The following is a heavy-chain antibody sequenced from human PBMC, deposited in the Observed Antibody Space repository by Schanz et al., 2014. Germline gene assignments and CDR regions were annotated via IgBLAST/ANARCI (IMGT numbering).Heavy chain of an antibody. CDR2: ISSSGSTI. D-gene: IGHD6-6*01. V-gene: IGHV3-11*01. CDR1: GFTFSDYY. J-gene: IGHJ4*02. CDR3: ARDQSPYTNSSDVRYFDY. Sequence: QVQLVESGGGLVKPGGSLRLSCAASGFTFSDYYMSWIRQAPGKGLEWVSYISSSGSTIYYADSVKGRFTISRDNAKNSLYLQMNSLRSDDTAVYYCARDQSPYTNSSDVRYFDYWGQGSLVTVSS.